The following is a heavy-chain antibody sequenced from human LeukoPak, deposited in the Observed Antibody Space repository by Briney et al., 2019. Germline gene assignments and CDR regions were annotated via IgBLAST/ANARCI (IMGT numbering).Heavy chain of an antibody. CDR2: TSYDGSKQ. V-gene: IGHV3-30*18. CDR3: ANRGTPGTWYFLDY. D-gene: IGHD6-13*01. Sequence: GGSLRLSCAASGFTFSNFGMHWVRQAPGKGLEWVASTSYDGSKQSYADSVKGRFTISRDNSKSTLYLQMNSLRPEDTAVYYCANRGTPGTWYFLDYWGQGTLVTVSS. J-gene: IGHJ4*02. CDR1: GFTFSNFG.